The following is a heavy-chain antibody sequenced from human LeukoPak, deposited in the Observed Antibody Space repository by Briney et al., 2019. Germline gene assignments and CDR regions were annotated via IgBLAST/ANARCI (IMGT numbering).Heavy chain of an antibody. Sequence: GRSLRLSCAASGFTFSSYAMHWVRQAPGKGLEWVAVISYDGSNKYYADSVKGRFTISRDNSKNTLYLQMNSLRAEDTAVYYCAREVLDDYVWGSYYFDYWGQGTLVTVSS. CDR3: AREVLDDYVWGSYYFDY. V-gene: IGHV3-30*04. D-gene: IGHD3-16*01. J-gene: IGHJ4*02. CDR1: GFTFSSYA. CDR2: ISYDGSNK.